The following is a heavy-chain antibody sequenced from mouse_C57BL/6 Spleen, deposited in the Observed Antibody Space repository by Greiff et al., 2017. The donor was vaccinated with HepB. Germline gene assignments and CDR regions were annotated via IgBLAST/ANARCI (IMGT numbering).Heavy chain of an antibody. CDR2: ISDGGSYT. V-gene: IGHV5-4*01. D-gene: IGHD1-1*01. CDR3: ARDGDYYYGSGLPWFAY. J-gene: IGHJ3*01. Sequence: EVKLVESGGGLVKPGGSLKLSCAASGFTFSSYAMSWVRQTPEKRLEWVATISDGGSYTYYPDNVKGRLTISRDNAKNNLYLQMSHLKSEDTAMYYCARDGDYYYGSGLPWFAYWGQGTLVTVSA. CDR1: GFTFSSYA.